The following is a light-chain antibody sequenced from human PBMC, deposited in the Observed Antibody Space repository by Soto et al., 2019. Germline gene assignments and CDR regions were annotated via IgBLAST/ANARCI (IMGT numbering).Light chain of an antibody. CDR3: SSYTSSSTLVV. CDR1: SSDVGGYNY. Sequence: QSALTQPASVSGSPGQSMTISCTGTSSDVGGYNYVSWYQQHPGKAPKLMIYDVSNRPSGVSNRFSGSKSGSTASLTISGLPAEDEADYYCSSYTSSSTLVVFGGGTKLTVL. V-gene: IGLV2-14*01. J-gene: IGLJ2*01. CDR2: DVS.